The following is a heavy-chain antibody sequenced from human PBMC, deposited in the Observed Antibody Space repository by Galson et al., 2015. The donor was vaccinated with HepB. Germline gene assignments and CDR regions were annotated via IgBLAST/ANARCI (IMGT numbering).Heavy chain of an antibody. CDR1: GFSFRTYA. CDR2: ITFDGANK. D-gene: IGHD6-13*01. CDR3: AREAIAARQFDY. J-gene: IGHJ4*02. V-gene: IGHV3-30*01. Sequence: SLRLSCAASGFSFRTYATYWFRQAPGEGPEWVADITFDGANKYYAESVKGRFTISRDNSNNTLFLQMNNLRLEDTAVFYCAREAIAARQFDYWGQGTLVTVSS.